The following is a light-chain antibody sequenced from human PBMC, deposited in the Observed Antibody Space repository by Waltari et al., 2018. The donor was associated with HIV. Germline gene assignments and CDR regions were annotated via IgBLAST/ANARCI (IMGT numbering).Light chain of an antibody. J-gene: IGLJ1*01. CDR3: AAWDDSLSGYV. V-gene: IGLV1-47*01. CDR1: SSNIGSNY. Sequence: QSVLTQPPSASGTPGQRVTISCSGSSSNIGSNYGYWYQQLPGTAPKLLIYRNNQRPEGVPDRCSVSKSGTAASLAISGLRSEDEADYYCAAWDDSLSGYVFGTGTKVTVL. CDR2: RNN.